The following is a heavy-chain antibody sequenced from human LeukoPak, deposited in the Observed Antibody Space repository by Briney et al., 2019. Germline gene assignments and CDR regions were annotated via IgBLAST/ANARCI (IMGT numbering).Heavy chain of an antibody. V-gene: IGHV3-7*01. D-gene: IGHD3-3*01. J-gene: IGHJ4*02. CDR3: ALRRNFCFDY. CDR2: IKQDGSEK. Sequence: PGGSLRPSCAASGFTFSSYWMSWVRQAPGKGLEWVAIIKQDGSEKYYVDSVKGRFTISRDNAKNSLYLQMNSLRGEDTAVYYCALRRNFCFDYWGQGTLVTVSS. CDR1: GFTFSSYW.